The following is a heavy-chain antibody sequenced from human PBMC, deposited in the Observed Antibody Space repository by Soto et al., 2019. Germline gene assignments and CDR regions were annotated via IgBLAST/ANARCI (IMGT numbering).Heavy chain of an antibody. V-gene: IGHV3-23*01. D-gene: IGHD3-3*01. CDR1: GFTFRDFA. J-gene: IGHJ3*01. CDR2: ISGLVSSV. CDR3: AKDSGLPDFGIVMHAFDV. Sequence: GGSLRLSCAASGFTFRDFAMSWFRQSPGRGLEWVSTISGLVSSVFYADSVRGRFTVSRDNSKNTLYLQMNSLRAEDTALYYCAKDSGLPDFGIVMHAFDVWGQGTMVTVSS.